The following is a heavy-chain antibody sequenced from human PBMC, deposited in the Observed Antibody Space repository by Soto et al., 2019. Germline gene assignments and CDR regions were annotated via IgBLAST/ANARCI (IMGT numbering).Heavy chain of an antibody. V-gene: IGHV1-69*01. Sequence: QVQLVQSGAEVRMPGSSVKVSCKASGGTFSTYPINWVRQAPGQGLEWMGGIIPLFGTTNHAQKFKGRVTITADECTSTAYMELSSLRAEEAAVYYCARGATHGSSWYFWFDPWGQGTLVTVSS. CDR1: GGTFSTYP. CDR2: IIPLFGTT. J-gene: IGHJ5*02. CDR3: ARGATHGSSWYFWFDP. D-gene: IGHD6-13*01.